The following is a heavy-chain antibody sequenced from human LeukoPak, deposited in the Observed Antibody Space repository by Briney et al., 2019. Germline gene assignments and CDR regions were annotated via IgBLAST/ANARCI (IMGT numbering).Heavy chain of an antibody. V-gene: IGHV3-30*01. CDR2: VSSHGNDG. J-gene: IGHJ4*02. CDR1: EFTFSHFA. CDR3: TRDTYNFNDFDY. Sequence: PGRSLRLSCAVSEFTFSHFAMHWVRQAPGKGLEWVAVVSSHGNDGYYADSVKGRFTISRDNSKNTLYLQIDSLRAEDTAIYYCTRDTYNFNDFDYWGQRTLVTLSS. D-gene: IGHD5-24*01.